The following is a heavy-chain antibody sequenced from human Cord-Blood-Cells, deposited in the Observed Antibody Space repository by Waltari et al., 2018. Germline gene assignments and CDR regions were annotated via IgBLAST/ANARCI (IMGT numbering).Heavy chain of an antibody. V-gene: IGHV4-59*01. CDR1: GGPISSYY. CDR3: ARGGGYCSSTSCYAFDI. D-gene: IGHD2-2*01. J-gene: IGHJ3*02. CDR2: IYYSGST. Sequence: QVQLQESGPGLVKPSETLSLTCTVPGGPISSYYWSWIRQPPGKGLEWIGYIYYSGSTNYNPSLKSRVTISVDTSKNQFSLKLSSVTAADTAVYYCARGGGYCSSTSCYAFDIWGQGTMVTVSS.